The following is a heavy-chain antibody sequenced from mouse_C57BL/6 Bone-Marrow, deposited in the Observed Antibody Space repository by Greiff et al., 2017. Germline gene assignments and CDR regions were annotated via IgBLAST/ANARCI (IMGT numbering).Heavy chain of an antibody. Sequence: VQLQESGAELVRPGASVTLSCKASGYTFTDYEMHWVKQTPVHGLEWIGAIDPETGGTAYNQKFKGKAILTADKSSSTAYMELRSLTSEDSAVYYCTRARYGGPDYWGQGTTLTVSS. D-gene: IGHD2-14*01. V-gene: IGHV1-15*01. J-gene: IGHJ2*01. CDR1: GYTFTDYE. CDR3: TRARYGGPDY. CDR2: IDPETGGT.